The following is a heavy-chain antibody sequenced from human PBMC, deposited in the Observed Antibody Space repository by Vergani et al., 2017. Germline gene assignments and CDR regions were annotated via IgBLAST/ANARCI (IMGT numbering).Heavy chain of an antibody. D-gene: IGHD6-19*01. CDR2: IYYTWTT. CDR1: GGSISSSSYY. CDR3: TRHGRSGWAGYFQH. Sequence: QVQLQESGPGLVKPSQTLSLTCTVSGGSISSSSYYWGWLRQPPGKGLEWIGSIYYTWTTYYNEAHKRRLTISVDTSKNQFSLNLTSVTAADTAVYSCTRHGRSGWAGYFQHWGQGTLVTASS. J-gene: IGHJ1*01. V-gene: IGHV4-39*01.